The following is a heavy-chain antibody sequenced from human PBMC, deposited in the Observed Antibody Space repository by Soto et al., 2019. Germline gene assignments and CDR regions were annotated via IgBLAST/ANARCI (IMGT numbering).Heavy chain of an antibody. CDR3: AKGGLSVVVAAPLYYYYYYMDV. D-gene: IGHD2-15*01. Sequence: GGSLRLSCVASGFTFSGYAMSWVRQAPGKGLEWVSAISDSGGSTYYADSVKGRFTISRDNSKNTLYLQMNSLRAEDTVVYYCAKGGLSVVVAAPLYYYYYYMDVWGKGTTVTVSS. CDR1: GFTFSGYA. CDR2: ISDSGGST. J-gene: IGHJ6*03. V-gene: IGHV3-23*01.